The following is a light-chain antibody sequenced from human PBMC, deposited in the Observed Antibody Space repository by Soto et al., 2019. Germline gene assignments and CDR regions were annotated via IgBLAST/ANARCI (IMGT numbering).Light chain of an antibody. J-gene: IGLJ6*01. CDR1: SSDVGYYDY. CDR2: EVT. Sequence: QSVLAQPPSASGFPGQSVTISCTGTSSDVGYYDYVSWYQQHPGKAPKLVIYEVTKRPSGVPDRVSASKSGNTASLTVSGLRAEDEADYYCSSYAASNNLVFGSGTKVTV. CDR3: SSYAASNNLV. V-gene: IGLV2-8*01.